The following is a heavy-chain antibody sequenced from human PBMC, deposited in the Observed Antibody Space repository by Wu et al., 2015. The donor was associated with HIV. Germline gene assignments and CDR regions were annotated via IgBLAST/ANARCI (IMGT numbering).Heavy chain of an antibody. CDR3: ARVTGYYEAPHY. J-gene: IGHJ4*02. CDR2: MNPNSGNT. CDR1: GYTFTSYG. Sequence: QVHLEQSGVEVKKPGASVKVSCKASGYTFTSYGINWVRQAPGQGLEWMGWMNPNSGNTGNAQKFQGRVTMSRNTSISTAYMELSSLRSEDTAVYYCARVTGYYEAPHYWGQGTLVTVSS. D-gene: IGHD3-9*01. V-gene: IGHV1-8*01.